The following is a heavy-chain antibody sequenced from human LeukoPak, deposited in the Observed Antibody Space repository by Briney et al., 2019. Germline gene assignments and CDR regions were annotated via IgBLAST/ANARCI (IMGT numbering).Heavy chain of an antibody. CDR1: GYTFTSYG. Sequence: ASVKVSCKASGYTFTSYGISWVRQAPGQGLEWMGRIIPILGIANYAQKFQGRVTITADKSTSTAYMELSSLRSEDTAVYYCASPGDSYGPRRQNWFDPWGQGTLVTVSS. CDR3: ASPGDSYGPRRQNWFDP. D-gene: IGHD5-18*01. V-gene: IGHV1-69*04. CDR2: IIPILGIA. J-gene: IGHJ5*02.